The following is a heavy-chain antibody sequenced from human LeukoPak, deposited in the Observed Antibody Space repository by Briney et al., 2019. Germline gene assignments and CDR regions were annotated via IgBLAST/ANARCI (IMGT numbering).Heavy chain of an antibody. CDR3: ARMVYDTKNFDY. D-gene: IGHD3-22*01. CDR2: IDWDDDK. Sequence: SGPALVKPTQTLTLTCTFSGFSLSTSGMCVSWIRQPPGKALEWLARIDWDDDKYYSTSLKTRLTISKDTSKNQVVLTMTNMDPLDTATYYCARMVYDTKNFDYWGQGTLVTVSS. J-gene: IGHJ4*02. V-gene: IGHV2-70*11. CDR1: GFSLSTSGMC.